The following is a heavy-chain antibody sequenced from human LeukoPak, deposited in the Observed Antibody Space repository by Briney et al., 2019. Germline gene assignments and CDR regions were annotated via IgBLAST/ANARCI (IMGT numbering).Heavy chain of an antibody. Sequence: PGGSLKLSCAASGFTFSGSAMHWVRQASGKGLEWVGRIRSKANSYATAYAASVKGRFTISRDDSKNTAYLQMNSLKTEDTAVYYCTHGDGMGGFDPWGQGTLVTVSS. CDR2: IRSKANSYAT. V-gene: IGHV3-73*01. J-gene: IGHJ5*02. D-gene: IGHD4-17*01. CDR1: GFTFSGSA. CDR3: THGDGMGGFDP.